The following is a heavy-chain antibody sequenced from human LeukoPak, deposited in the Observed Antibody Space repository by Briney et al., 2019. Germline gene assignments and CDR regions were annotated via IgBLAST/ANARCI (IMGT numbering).Heavy chain of an antibody. J-gene: IGHJ6*03. CDR2: INDSGGT. D-gene: IGHD3-22*01. V-gene: IGHV4-34*01. CDR3: ARRVTVIYYMDL. CDR1: AGSFSGYY. Sequence: PSETLSLTCAVYAGSFSGYYWTWIRQFPGRGLEWIGEINDSGGTNYNPSLKRRVNVLVDTSKNQFSLKLTSVTAADTAVYYCARRVTVIYYMDLWGKGTTVTVSS.